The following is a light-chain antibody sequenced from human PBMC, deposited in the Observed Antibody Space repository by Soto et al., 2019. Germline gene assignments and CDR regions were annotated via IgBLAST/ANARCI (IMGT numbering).Light chain of an antibody. J-gene: IGKJ3*01. Sequence: EIVLTQSPATLSLSPGERATLSCRASQSVSSYLAWYQQKPGQAPRLLIYDASNRATGITARFSGSGSGTDCTLTISSLEPEDFAVYYCQQRSNWPGPCTFGPGTKVDIK. CDR2: DAS. V-gene: IGKV3-11*01. CDR1: QSVSSY. CDR3: QQRSNWPGPCT.